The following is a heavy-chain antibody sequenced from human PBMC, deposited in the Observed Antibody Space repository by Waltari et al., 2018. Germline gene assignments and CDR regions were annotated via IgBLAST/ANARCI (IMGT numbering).Heavy chain of an antibody. CDR3: AREREYYYGSGTLPHYGMDV. V-gene: IGHV4-34*01. J-gene: IGHJ6*02. CDR2: INHSGST. Sequence: QVQLQQWGAGLLQPSETLSLTCAVYGGSFSGYYWSWIRPPPGKGLEWIWEINHSGSTNYNPSLKSRVTISVDTSKNQFSLKLSSVTAADTAVYYCAREREYYYGSGTLPHYGMDVWGQGTTVTVSS. D-gene: IGHD3-10*01. CDR1: GGSFSGYY.